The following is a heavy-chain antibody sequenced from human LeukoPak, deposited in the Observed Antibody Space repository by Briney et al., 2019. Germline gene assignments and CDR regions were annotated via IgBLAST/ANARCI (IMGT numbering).Heavy chain of an antibody. Sequence: GASVKVSCKASGGTFSSYAISWVRQAPGQGLEWMGRIIPIFGTANYAQKFQGRVTITTDESMSTAYMELSSLRSEDTAVYYCARDAVGYSDYWGQGTLVTVSS. V-gene: IGHV1-69*05. D-gene: IGHD2-15*01. J-gene: IGHJ4*02. CDR3: ARDAVGYSDY. CDR2: IIPIFGTA. CDR1: GGTFSSYA.